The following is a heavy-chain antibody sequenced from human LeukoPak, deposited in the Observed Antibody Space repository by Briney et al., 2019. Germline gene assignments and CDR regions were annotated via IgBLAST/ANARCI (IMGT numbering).Heavy chain of an antibody. CDR2: ISWNSGSI. CDR3: AKDIWGYDYGNFDY. J-gene: IGHJ4*02. Sequence: PGGSLRLSCAASGFTFYDYAMHWVRQAPGKGLEGVSGISWNSGSIGYADSVKGRFTISRDNAKNSLYLQMNSLRTEDTALYYCAKDIWGYDYGNFDYWGQGTLVTVSS. V-gene: IGHV3-9*01. CDR1: GFTFYDYA. D-gene: IGHD5-18*01.